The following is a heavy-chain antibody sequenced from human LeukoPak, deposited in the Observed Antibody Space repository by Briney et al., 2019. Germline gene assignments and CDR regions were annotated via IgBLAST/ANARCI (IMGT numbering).Heavy chain of an antibody. Sequence: ASVKVSCKASGGTFSSYAISWVRQAPGQGLEWMGGFDPEDGETIYAQKFQGRVTMTEDTSTDTAYMELSSLRSEDTAVYYCATHLYCSGGSCYSDYFDYWGQGTLVTVSS. CDR3: ATHLYCSGGSCYSDYFDY. J-gene: IGHJ4*02. CDR1: GGTFSSYA. CDR2: FDPEDGET. V-gene: IGHV1-24*01. D-gene: IGHD2-15*01.